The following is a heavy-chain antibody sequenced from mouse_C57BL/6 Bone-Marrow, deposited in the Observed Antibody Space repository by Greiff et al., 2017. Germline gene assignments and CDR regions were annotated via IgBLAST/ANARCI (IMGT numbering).Heavy chain of an antibody. CDR2: INPNNGGT. J-gene: IGHJ2*01. CDR1: GYTFTDYY. V-gene: IGHV1-26*01. D-gene: IGHD1-1*01. Sequence: DVKLQQSGPELVKPGASVKISCKASGYTFTDYYMNWVKQSHGKSLEWIGDINPNNGGTSYNQKFKGKATLTVDKSSSTAYMELRSLTSEDSAVYYCARRDYYYGSSFYFDYWGQGTTLTVSS. CDR3: ARRDYYYGSSFYFDY.